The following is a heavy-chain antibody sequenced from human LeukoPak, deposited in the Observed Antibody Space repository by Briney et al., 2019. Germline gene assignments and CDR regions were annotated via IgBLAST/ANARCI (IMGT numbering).Heavy chain of an antibody. D-gene: IGHD2-2*01. CDR2: INPNSGGT. J-gene: IGHJ4*02. V-gene: IGHV1-2*02. Sequence: SVKXSCKASGYTFTGYYMHWVRQAPGQGLEWMGWINPNSGGTNYAQKFQGRVTMTRDTSISTAYMELSRLRSDDTAVYYCAKEPRYCSSTSCHGPFDYWGQGTLVTVSS. CDR1: GYTFTGYY. CDR3: AKEPRYCSSTSCHGPFDY.